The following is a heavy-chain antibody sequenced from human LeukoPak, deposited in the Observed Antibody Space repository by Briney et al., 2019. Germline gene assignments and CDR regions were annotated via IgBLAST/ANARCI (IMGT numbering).Heavy chain of an antibody. J-gene: IGHJ5*02. CDR1: GGSISSYY. D-gene: IGHD2-2*01. CDR2: IYYSGST. Sequence: SETLSLTCTVSGGSISSYYWSWIRQPPGKGLEWIGSIYYSGSTYYNPSLKSRVTISVDTSKNQFSLKLSSVTAADTAVYYCARQEENIDAIVVVPAANPWGQGTLVTVSS. CDR3: ARQEENIDAIVVVPAANP. V-gene: IGHV4-59*05.